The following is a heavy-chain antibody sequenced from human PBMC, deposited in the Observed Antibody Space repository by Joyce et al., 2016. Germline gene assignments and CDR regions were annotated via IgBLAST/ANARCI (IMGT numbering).Heavy chain of an antibody. D-gene: IGHD3-22*01. CDR1: GLIFNNAW. J-gene: IGHJ4*02. V-gene: IGHV3-15*01. Sequence: EVQLVESGGGLVKPGGSLRLSCVTSGLIFNNAWMSWVRQAPGKGLEWVGRIKSKSDGQTTDYAAPVKGRFTISRDDSKNTLYLQMNSLKTEDTAVYYCTTLNYDYDSSGYFDYWGQGNLVTVSS. CDR3: TTLNYDYDSSGYFDY. CDR2: IKSKSDGQTT.